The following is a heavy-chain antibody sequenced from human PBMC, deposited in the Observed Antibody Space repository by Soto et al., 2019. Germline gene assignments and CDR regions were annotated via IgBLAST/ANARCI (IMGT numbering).Heavy chain of an antibody. J-gene: IGHJ4*02. CDR1: GFTFSSYA. D-gene: IGHD2-15*01. Sequence: GGSLRLSCAASGFTFSSYAMSWVRQAPGKGLEWVSTISGSGGNTYYADSVKGRFTISRDNSKNTLYLQMSSLRAEDTAVYYCARVPRYCSGGSCFGGSFDYWGQGTLVTVSS. V-gene: IGHV3-23*01. CDR2: ISGSGGNT. CDR3: ARVPRYCSGGSCFGGSFDY.